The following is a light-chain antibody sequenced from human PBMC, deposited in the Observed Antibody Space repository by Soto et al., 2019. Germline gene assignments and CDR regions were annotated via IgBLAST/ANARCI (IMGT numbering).Light chain of an antibody. CDR3: QQRSSWQLP. J-gene: IGKJ4*01. CDR1: QSVSSY. CDR2: DAS. V-gene: IGKV3-11*02. Sequence: EIVLTQSPATLSLSPGERATLSCRASQSVSSYLVWYQQKPGQAPRLLIYDASNRATGIPARFSGSGPGRDFTLTISSLEPEDFAVYYCQQRSSWQLPFGEGTKVDIK.